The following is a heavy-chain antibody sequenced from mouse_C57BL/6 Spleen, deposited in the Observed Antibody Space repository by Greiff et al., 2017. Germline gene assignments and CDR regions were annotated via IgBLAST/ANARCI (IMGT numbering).Heavy chain of an antibody. CDR2: FHPYNDDT. D-gene: IGHD4-1*01. J-gene: IGHJ1*03. Sequence: QVQLKESGAELVKPGASVKMSCKASGYTFTTYPIEWMKQNHGKSLEWIGNFHPYNDDTKYNEKFKGKATVTVEKSSSTVYLELSRLTSDDSAVYYCARLNWDVWYFDVWGTGTTVTVSS. CDR3: ARLNWDVWYFDV. V-gene: IGHV1-47*01. CDR1: GYTFTTYP.